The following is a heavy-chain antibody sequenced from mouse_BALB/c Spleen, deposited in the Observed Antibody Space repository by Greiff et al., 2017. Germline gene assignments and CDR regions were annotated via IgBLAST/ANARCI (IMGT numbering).Heavy chain of an antibody. CDR1: GYAFSSSW. CDR2: IYPGDGDT. J-gene: IGHJ3*01. CDR3: ASTPPVATATTWFAY. Sequence: QVQLQQSGPELVKPGASVKISCKASGYAFSSSWMNWVKQRPGQGLEWIGRIYPGDGDTNYNGKFKGKATLTADKSSSTAYMQLSSLTSVDSAVYFCASTPPVATATTWFAYWGQGTLVTVSA. D-gene: IGHD1-2*01. V-gene: IGHV1-82*01.